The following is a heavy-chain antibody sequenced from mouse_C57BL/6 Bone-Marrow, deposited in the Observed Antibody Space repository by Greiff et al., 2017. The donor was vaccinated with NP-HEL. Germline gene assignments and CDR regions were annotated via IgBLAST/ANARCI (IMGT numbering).Heavy chain of an antibody. V-gene: IGHV14-4*01. CDR2: IDPENGDT. CDR3: TTYYYGSSYHWYFDV. CDR1: GFNIKDDY. D-gene: IGHD1-1*01. Sequence: VQLQQSGAELVRPGASVKLSCTASGFNIKDDYMHWVKQRPEQGLEWIGWIDPENGDTEYASKFQGKATITADTSSNTAYLQLSSLTSEDTAVYYCTTYYYGSSYHWYFDVWGTGTTVTVSS. J-gene: IGHJ1*03.